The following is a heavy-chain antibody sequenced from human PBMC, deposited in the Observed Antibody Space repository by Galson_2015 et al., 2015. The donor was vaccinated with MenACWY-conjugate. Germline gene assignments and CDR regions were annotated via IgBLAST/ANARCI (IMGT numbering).Heavy chain of an antibody. Sequence: QSGAEVTKPGESLPISCKGSGCSFPRYWIGWVRQMPGKGLEWMGIIYPGDSDTRYSPSFQGQVTISADKSISTAYLQWSSLKASDTAMYYCARHPGSHYYGSGSFPIHNWFDPWGQGTLVTVSS. CDR2: IYPGDSDT. D-gene: IGHD3-10*01. J-gene: IGHJ5*02. V-gene: IGHV5-51*01. CDR1: GCSFPRYW. CDR3: ARHPGSHYYGSGSFPIHNWFDP.